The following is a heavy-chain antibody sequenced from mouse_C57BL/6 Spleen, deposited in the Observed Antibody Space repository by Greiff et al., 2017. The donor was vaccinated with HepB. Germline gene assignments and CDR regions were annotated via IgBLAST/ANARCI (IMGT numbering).Heavy chain of an antibody. CDR3: ATLKPYFDV. Sequence: EVQLQESGGGLVKPGGSLKLSCAASGFTFSDYGMHWVRQAPEKGLEWVAYISSGSSTIYYADTVKGRFTISRDNAKNTLFLQMTSLRSEDTAMYYCATLKPYFDVWGTGTTVTVSS. D-gene: IGHD1-3*01. CDR2: ISSGSSTI. V-gene: IGHV5-17*01. CDR1: GFTFSDYG. J-gene: IGHJ1*03.